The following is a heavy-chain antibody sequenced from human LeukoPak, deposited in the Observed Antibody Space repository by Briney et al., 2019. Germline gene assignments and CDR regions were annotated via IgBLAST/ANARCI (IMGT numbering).Heavy chain of an antibody. CDR2: ISAYNGNT. D-gene: IGHD4-23*01. V-gene: IGHV1-18*01. CDR3: ARDLAPGGNPPYYYGMDV. CDR1: GYTFTSYG. J-gene: IGHJ6*02. Sequence: ASVKVSCKASGYTFTSYGISWVRQAPGQGLEWMGWISAYNGNTNYAQKPQGRVTMTTDTSTSTAYMELRSLRSDDTAVYYCARDLAPGGNPPYYYGMDVWGQGTTVTVSS.